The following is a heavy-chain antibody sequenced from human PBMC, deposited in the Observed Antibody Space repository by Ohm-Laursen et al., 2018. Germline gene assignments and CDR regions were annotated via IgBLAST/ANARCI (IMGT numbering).Heavy chain of an antibody. J-gene: IGHJ4*02. Sequence: GSLRLSCSASGFTFSSYEMNWVRQAPGKGLEWVSYISSSGSTIYYADSVKGRFTISRDNAKNSLYLQMNSLRAEDTAVYYCARDDGYGFDYWGQGTLVTVSS. V-gene: IGHV3-48*03. CDR1: GFTFSSYE. CDR3: ARDDGYGFDY. CDR2: ISSSGSTI. D-gene: IGHD5-24*01.